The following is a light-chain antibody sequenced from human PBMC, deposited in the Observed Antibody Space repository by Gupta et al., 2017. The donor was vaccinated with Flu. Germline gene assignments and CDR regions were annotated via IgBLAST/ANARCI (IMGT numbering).Light chain of an antibody. CDR1: TSNVENNA. V-gene: IGLV1-36*01. CDR2: EDD. Sequence: QSVLTQPRSVSEAPVQRVAISCSGSTSNVENNAVNWYQQVPGKPTKRLIYEDDFLPSGVSGRFSGSKSGASASLTIRGLQSGDEAEYYCGAWDDSLNVCVLGSGTRITVL. J-gene: IGLJ1*01. CDR3: GAWDDSLNVCV.